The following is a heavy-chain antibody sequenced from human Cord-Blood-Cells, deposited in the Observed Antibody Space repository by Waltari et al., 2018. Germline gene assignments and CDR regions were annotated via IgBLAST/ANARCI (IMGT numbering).Heavy chain of an antibody. CDR2: INHSGST. J-gene: IGHJ4*02. CDR1: GGSFSGYS. V-gene: IGHV4-34*01. Sequence: QVQLQQWGAGLLKPSETLSLTCAVYGGSFSGYSWSWIRQPPGKGLEWIGEINHSGSTNYNPALKSRVTISVDTSKNQFSLKLSSVTAADTAVYYCASRWDTFDYWGQGTLVTVSS. CDR3: ASRWDTFDY. D-gene: IGHD5-18*01.